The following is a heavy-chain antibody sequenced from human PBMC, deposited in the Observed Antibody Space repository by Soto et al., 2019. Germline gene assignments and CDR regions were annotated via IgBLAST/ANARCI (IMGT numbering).Heavy chain of an antibody. Sequence: QVQLQESGPGLVKPSGTLSLTCAVSGASISSSNWWSWVRQPPGKGLEWIGEIYHSGSTNYNPSLKSRVTISVDKPRNQCSLKLSPVTAADTAVYYCARRWGEGRVDYWGQGTLVTVSS. D-gene: IGHD3-10*01. CDR2: IYHSGST. J-gene: IGHJ4*02. CDR3: ARRWGEGRVDY. CDR1: GASISSSNW. V-gene: IGHV4-4*02.